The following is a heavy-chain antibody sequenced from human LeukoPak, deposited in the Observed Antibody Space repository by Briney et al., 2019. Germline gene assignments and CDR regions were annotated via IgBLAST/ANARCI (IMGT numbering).Heavy chain of an antibody. D-gene: IGHD3-22*01. V-gene: IGHV4-59*08. CDR2: IFYSGST. Sequence: PSETLSLTCTVSGGSMSSYYWSWIRQPPGKGVEWIGYIFYSGSTNYNPFLKSRVTISVDTSKNQFSLKLSSVTAADTAVYYCARGFYDSSGYSEPFDYWGRGTLVTVSS. J-gene: IGHJ4*02. CDR1: GGSMSSYY. CDR3: ARGFYDSSGYSEPFDY.